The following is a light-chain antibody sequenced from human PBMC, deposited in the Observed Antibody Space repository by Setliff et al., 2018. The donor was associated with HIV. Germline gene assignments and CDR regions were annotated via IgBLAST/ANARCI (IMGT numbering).Light chain of an antibody. CDR2: EVT. J-gene: IGLJ1*01. V-gene: IGLV2-8*01. CDR1: SSDVGGYNY. Sequence: QSVLTQPPTASGSPGQSVTISCTGTSSDVGGYNYVSWYQQHPGKAPKRMIYEVTKRPSGVPDRFSGSKSGNTASVTVSGLQGEDESDYYCNSKTGDSIYGVGSGTKV. CDR3: NSKTGDSIYG.